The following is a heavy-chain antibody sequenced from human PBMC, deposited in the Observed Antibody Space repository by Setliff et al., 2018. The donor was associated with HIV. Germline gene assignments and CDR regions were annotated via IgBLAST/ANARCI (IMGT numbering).Heavy chain of an antibody. CDR1: GFTFSYYG. D-gene: IGHD6-19*01. CDR2: IRYDDTYK. CDR3: TKNLYRSPWSPLDY. J-gene: IGHJ4*02. Sequence: GGSLRLSCATSGFTFSYYGMHWVRQAPGKGLEWVAFIRYDDTYKYYADSVKGRFTISRDNSKNTLYLQMDSLRAEDTAVYYCTKNLYRSPWSPLDYWGQGTLVTVSS. V-gene: IGHV3-30*02.